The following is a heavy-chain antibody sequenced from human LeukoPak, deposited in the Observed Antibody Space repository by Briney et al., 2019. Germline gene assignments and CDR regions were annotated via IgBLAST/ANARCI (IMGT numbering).Heavy chain of an antibody. Sequence: SETLSLTCSVSGDSIGSYYWTWIRQSPGKGLEWIGYIYYGGSTNYSPSLQSRVSISADTSNNQFSLQLRSVTATDTAIYYCARGRARDGSYPWLDSWGQGTLVTVSS. J-gene: IGHJ5*01. CDR1: GDSIGSYY. CDR3: ARGRARDGSYPWLDS. CDR2: IYYGGST. V-gene: IGHV4-59*01. D-gene: IGHD3-16*02.